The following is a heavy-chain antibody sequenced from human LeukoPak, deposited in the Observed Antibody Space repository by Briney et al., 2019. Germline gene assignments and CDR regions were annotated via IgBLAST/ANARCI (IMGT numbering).Heavy chain of an antibody. CDR3: ARQKGWNYGYYYYYYMDV. J-gene: IGHJ6*03. Sequence: PGESLKISCQGSGYSFTSYWIGWVRQLPGKGLEWMGIIYPGDSDTGYSPSFQGQVTISADKSISTAYLQWSSLKASDTAMYYCARQKGWNYGYYYYYYMDVWGKGTTVTVSS. CDR2: IYPGDSDT. V-gene: IGHV5-51*01. D-gene: IGHD1-7*01. CDR1: GYSFTSYW.